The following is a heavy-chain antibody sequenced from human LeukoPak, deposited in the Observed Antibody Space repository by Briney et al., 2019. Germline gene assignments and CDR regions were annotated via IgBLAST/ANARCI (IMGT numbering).Heavy chain of an antibody. J-gene: IGHJ4*02. CDR3: AKVRGTYSSGYFFDY. Sequence: GRCLILSCAASGFTFDNYAMHWVRQAPGKGLEWLSIISWNSGYIGYADSVKGRFTISRDNAKKSLDLQMNSLRAEDTAFYYCAKVRGTYSSGYFFDYWGPGTLVTVSS. D-gene: IGHD6-19*01. CDR2: ISWNSGYI. CDR1: GFTFDNYA. V-gene: IGHV3-9*01.